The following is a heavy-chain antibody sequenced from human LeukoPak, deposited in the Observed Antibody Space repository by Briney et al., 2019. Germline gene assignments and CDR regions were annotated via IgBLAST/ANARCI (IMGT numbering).Heavy chain of an antibody. CDR1: GYTFTSYG. CDR2: ISAYNGNT. D-gene: IGHD2-15*01. Sequence: GASVKVSCKASGYTFTSYGISWVRQAPGQGLEWMGWISAYNGNTNYAQKFQGRVTMTRDTSISTAYMELSRLRSDDTAVYYCARICSGGSCYPFDYWGQGTLVTVSS. CDR3: ARICSGGSCYPFDY. J-gene: IGHJ4*02. V-gene: IGHV1-18*01.